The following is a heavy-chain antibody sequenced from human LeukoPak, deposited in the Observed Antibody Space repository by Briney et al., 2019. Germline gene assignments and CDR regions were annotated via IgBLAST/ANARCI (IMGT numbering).Heavy chain of an antibody. CDR2: INHSGSN. Sequence: PSETLSLTCAVYGGSFSGYYWSWIRQPPGKGLEWIGEINHSGSNNYNPSLKSRVTITVDTSKNQFSLKLSSVTAADTAVYYCARDVLRYFAAARPWFDPWGQGTLVTVSS. V-gene: IGHV4-34*01. CDR3: ARDVLRYFAAARPWFDP. CDR1: GGSFSGYY. D-gene: IGHD3-9*01. J-gene: IGHJ5*02.